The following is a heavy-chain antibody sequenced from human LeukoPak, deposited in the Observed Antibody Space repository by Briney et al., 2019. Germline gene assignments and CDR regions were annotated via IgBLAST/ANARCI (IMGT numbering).Heavy chain of an antibody. CDR2: IYTSGST. CDR1: GGSINSYY. D-gene: IGHD3-22*01. V-gene: IGHV4-4*07. J-gene: IGHJ6*04. Sequence: SETLSLTCTVSGGSINSYYWSWIRQPTGKGLEWIGRIYTSGSTYYNPSLKSRVTISVDTSKNQFSLKLSSVTAADTAVYYCARDCPNYYDSSGYFMDVWGKGTTVTISS. CDR3: ARDCPNYYDSSGYFMDV.